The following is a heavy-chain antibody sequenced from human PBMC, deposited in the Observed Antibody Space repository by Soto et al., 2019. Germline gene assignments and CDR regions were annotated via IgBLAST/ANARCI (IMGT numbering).Heavy chain of an antibody. Sequence: EVQLVESGGGLVQPGGSLTLSCAASGFTVSSNYMSWVRQAPGKGLEWVSVIYSGGSTYYADSVKGRFTISRDNSKNTLYLQMNSLRAEDTAVYYCARFLYGDYPYYFDYWGQGTLVTVSS. CDR3: ARFLYGDYPYYFDY. V-gene: IGHV3-66*01. CDR2: IYSGGST. CDR1: GFTVSSNY. J-gene: IGHJ4*02. D-gene: IGHD4-17*01.